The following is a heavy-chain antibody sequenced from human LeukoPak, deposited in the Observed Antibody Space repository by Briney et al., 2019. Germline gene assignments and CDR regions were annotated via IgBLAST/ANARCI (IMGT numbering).Heavy chain of an antibody. CDR1: GYTFTGYY. CDR3: ARMTTITFGGVII. Sequence: GASVEVSCKASGYTFTGYYMHWVRQAPGQGLEWMGWINPNSGGTNYAQKFQGRVTMTRDTSISTAYMELSRLRSDDTAVYYCARMTTITFGGVIIWGQGTLVTVSS. CDR2: INPNSGGT. V-gene: IGHV1-2*02. D-gene: IGHD3-16*02. J-gene: IGHJ4*02.